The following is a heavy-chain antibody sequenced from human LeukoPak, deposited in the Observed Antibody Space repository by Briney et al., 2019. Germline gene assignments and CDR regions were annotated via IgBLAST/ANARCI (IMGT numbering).Heavy chain of an antibody. Sequence: SETLSLTCAVYGGSFSGYYWSWIRQPPGKGLEWIGEINHSGSTNYNPSLKSRVTISVDTSKNQFSLKLSSVTAADTAVYYCAGVSYYDISGYYHYFDYRGQGTLVTVSS. CDR3: AGVSYYDISGYYHYFDY. D-gene: IGHD3-22*01. V-gene: IGHV4-34*01. J-gene: IGHJ4*02. CDR1: GGSFSGYY. CDR2: INHSGST.